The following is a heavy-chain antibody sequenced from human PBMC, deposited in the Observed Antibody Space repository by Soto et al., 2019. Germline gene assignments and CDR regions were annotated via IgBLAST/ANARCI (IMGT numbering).Heavy chain of an antibody. CDR1: GGSFSGYY. CDR3: ARVYSSRRRCFDY. CDR2: INHSGST. Sequence: PSETLSLTCAVYGGSFSGYYWSWIRQPPGKGLEWIGEINHSGSTNYNPSLKSRVTISVDTSKNQFSLKLSSVTAADTAVYYCARVYSSRRRCFDYWGQGTLVTVSS. J-gene: IGHJ4*02. D-gene: IGHD6-13*01. V-gene: IGHV4-34*01.